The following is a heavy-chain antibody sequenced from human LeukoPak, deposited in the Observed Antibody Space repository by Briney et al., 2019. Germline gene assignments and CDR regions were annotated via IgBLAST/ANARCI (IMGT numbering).Heavy chain of an antibody. CDR3: AREPPKTSSFDY. CDR1: GYTFSGYY. CDR2: INPNSGGT. J-gene: IGHJ4*02. V-gene: IGHV1-2*02. Sequence: ASVKVSCKASGYTFSGYYMHWVRQAPGQGLEWMGWINPNSGGTNYAQKFQGRVTMTRDTSISTAYMELSRLRSDDTAVYYCAREPPKTSSFDYWGRGTLVTVSS. D-gene: IGHD6-6*01.